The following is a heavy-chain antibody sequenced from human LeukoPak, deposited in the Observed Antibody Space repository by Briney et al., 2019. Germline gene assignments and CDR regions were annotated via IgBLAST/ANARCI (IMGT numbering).Heavy chain of an antibody. V-gene: IGHV4-59*01. CDR1: GDSISGYF. CDR3: ARVKTTISYYYMDV. D-gene: IGHD3-3*01. Sequence: SETLSLTCTVSGDSISGYFWSWIRQPPGKRLEWIGRIYASGTTNYNPSLQSRVTISGDTSKNQVSLKLSSVTAADTAISYCARVKTTISYYYMDVWGKGTTVTV. CDR2: IYASGTT. J-gene: IGHJ6*03.